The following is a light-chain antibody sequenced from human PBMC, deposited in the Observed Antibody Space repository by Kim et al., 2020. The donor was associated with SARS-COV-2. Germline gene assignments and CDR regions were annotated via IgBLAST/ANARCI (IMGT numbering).Light chain of an antibody. J-gene: IGLJ3*02. Sequence: QAGLTQPPSASGTPGQRVTISCSGSSSNIGSNNVVWYQQLPGAAPNLLIYSNNQRPSGIPDRFSGSRSGTSASLAISGLQSGDEADYYCAVWDDSLKQGVFGGGTQLTVL. CDR3: AVWDDSLKQGV. CDR2: SNN. CDR1: SSNIGSNN. V-gene: IGLV1-44*01.